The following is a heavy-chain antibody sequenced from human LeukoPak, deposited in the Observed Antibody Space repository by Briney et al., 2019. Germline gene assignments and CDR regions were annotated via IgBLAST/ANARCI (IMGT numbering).Heavy chain of an antibody. CDR1: GGTFSSNA. D-gene: IGHD3-10*01. Sequence: SVNVSCKASGGTFSSNAISWIRQAPAQGLGWMGGIIPIFGTANYAQKFQGRVTITADESTSTAYMELSSLRSEDTAVYYCARVAYYYGSGKAFDIWGQGTMVTVSS. J-gene: IGHJ3*02. V-gene: IGHV1-69*13. CDR2: IIPIFGTA. CDR3: ARVAYYYGSGKAFDI.